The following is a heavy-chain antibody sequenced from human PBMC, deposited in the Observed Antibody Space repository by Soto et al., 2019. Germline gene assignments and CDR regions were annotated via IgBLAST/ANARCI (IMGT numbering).Heavy chain of an antibody. CDR2: ILYSGRT. CDR1: GGSSGSGG. J-gene: IGHJ5*02. V-gene: IGHV4-4*02. CDR3: SGRVTDAPT. Sequence: PLQTMPLTWTVSGGSSGSGGGSWVRQPPGKGLEWIGEILYSGRTNYNSSLNSRVTISIDKSKKQFSLNLSSVTAADTAVYYCSGRVTDAPTWGQGALVTVSS. D-gene: IGHD3-10*01.